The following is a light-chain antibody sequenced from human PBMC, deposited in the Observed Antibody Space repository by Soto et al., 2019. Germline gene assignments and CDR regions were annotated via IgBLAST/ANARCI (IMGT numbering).Light chain of an antibody. Sequence: DIQMTQSPPSLSASVGDRATITCQASQAIADNLNWYQQKPGKAPNLLIYDASNLDTGVPSRFSGSGSGTHFTLTISNLQPDDAATYYCQQYDTFHTFGPGTKVEIK. CDR2: DAS. V-gene: IGKV1-33*01. CDR1: QAIADN. J-gene: IGKJ2*01. CDR3: QQYDTFHT.